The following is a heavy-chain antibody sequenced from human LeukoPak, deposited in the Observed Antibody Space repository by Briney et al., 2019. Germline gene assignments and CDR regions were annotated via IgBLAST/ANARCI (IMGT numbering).Heavy chain of an antibody. CDR3: ARSLTDYYYGSGSPFDY. Sequence: GESLKISCKGSGYSFTSYWIGWVRQMPGKGLEWMGIIYPGDSDTRYSPSFQGQVTISADKSISTAYLQWSSLKASDTAMYYCARSLTDYYYGSGSPFDYWGQGTLVTVSS. V-gene: IGHV5-51*01. CDR2: IYPGDSDT. CDR1: GYSFTSYW. D-gene: IGHD3-10*01. J-gene: IGHJ4*02.